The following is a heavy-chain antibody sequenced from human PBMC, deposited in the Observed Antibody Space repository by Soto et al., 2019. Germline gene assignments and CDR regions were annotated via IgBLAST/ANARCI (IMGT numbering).Heavy chain of an antibody. CDR2: ISSSSAYI. D-gene: IGHD3-16*01. Sequence: EVHLVEAGGGLVKPGESLTLSCAASGFTFGSFTLNWVRQAPGKGLEWVSSISSSSAYIYYAESVKGRFTISRDKARSTLYLQMNSLRLDDTAVYFGAGDGLTFGGDWGQGNLVAVSS. V-gene: IGHV3-21*06. J-gene: IGHJ4*02. CDR3: AGDGLTFGGD. CDR1: GFTFGSFT.